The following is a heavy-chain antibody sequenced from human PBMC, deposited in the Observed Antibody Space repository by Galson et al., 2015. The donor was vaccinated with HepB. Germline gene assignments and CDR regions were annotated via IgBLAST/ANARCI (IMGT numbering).Heavy chain of an antibody. D-gene: IGHD4-11*01. J-gene: IGHJ4*02. CDR2: IYYSGST. CDR3: ARAPRHSNYVRSFDY. V-gene: IGHV4-59*01. Sequence: TLSLTCTVSGGSISSYYWSWIRQPPGKGLEWIGYIYYSGSTNYNPSLKSRVTISVDTSKNQFSLKLSSVTAADTAVYYCARAPRHSNYVRSFDYWAREPWSPSPQ. CDR1: GGSISSYY.